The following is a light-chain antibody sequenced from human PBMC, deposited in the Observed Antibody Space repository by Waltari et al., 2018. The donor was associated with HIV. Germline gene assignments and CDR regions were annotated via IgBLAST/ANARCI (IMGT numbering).Light chain of an antibody. J-gene: IGLJ2*01. CDR2: DVD. CDR3: SSYPTTNTVV. CDR1: SSDISTYSF. V-gene: IGLV2-14*03. Sequence: QSALTQPASVSGSPGQSITISCTGTSSDISTYSFVSWYQKHPGKAPKLLIYDVDNRPSGVAGRFAGSRSGDTASLTIAWIQADDEADYYCSSYPTTNTVVFGGGTKFTVL.